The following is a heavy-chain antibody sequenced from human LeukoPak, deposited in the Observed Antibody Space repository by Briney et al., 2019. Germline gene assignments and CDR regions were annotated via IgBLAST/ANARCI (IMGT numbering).Heavy chain of an antibody. J-gene: IGHJ3*02. D-gene: IGHD3-22*01. Sequence: PSETLSLTCTVSGGSISSYYWSWIRQPAGKGLEWIGRIYTSGSTNYNPSLKSRVTMSVDTSKNQFPLKLSSVTAADTAVYYCARVNYYDSSGRGAFDIWGQGTMVTVSS. V-gene: IGHV4-4*07. CDR3: ARVNYYDSSGRGAFDI. CDR2: IYTSGST. CDR1: GGSISSYY.